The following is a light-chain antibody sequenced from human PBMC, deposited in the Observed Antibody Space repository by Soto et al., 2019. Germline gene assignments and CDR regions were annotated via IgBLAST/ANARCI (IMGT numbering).Light chain of an antibody. V-gene: IGLV1-40*01. J-gene: IGLJ1*01. CDR2: GNS. CDR3: QSYDSSLSAPDV. Sequence: QSVLTQPPSVSGAPGQRVTISCTGSSSNIGAGYDVHWYQQLPGTAPKLLIYGNSNRPSGVPDRFSGSKSGTSASLAITGLQAEAEADYYCQSYDSSLSAPDVFGTGTKVTVL. CDR1: SSNIGAGYD.